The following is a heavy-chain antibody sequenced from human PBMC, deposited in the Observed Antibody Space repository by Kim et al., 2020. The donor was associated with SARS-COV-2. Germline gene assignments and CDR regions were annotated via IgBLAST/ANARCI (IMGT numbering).Heavy chain of an antibody. CDR1: GGSISSGGYY. Sequence: SETLSLTCTVSGGSISSGGYYWSWIRQHPGKGLEWIGYIYYSGSTYYNPSLKSRVTISVDTSKNQFSLKLISVTAADTAVYYCARDFRQYSSGWSSPFDPWGQGTLVTVSS. V-gene: IGHV4-31*03. D-gene: IGHD6-19*01. CDR3: ARDFRQYSSGWSSPFDP. CDR2: IYYSGST. J-gene: IGHJ5*02.